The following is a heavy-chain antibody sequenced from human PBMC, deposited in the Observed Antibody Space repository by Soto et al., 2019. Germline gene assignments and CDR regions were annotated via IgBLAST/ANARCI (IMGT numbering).Heavy chain of an antibody. Sequence: SETLSLTCTVSGGSISSYYWSWIRQPPGKGLEWIGYIYYSGSTNYNPSLKNRVTISVDTSKNQFSLKPSSVTTADTAVYYCARDRGSGFYYYYMEVWGKGTTVTVSS. J-gene: IGHJ6*03. D-gene: IGHD3-10*01. CDR1: GGSISSYY. CDR3: ARDRGSGFYYYYMEV. CDR2: IYYSGST. V-gene: IGHV4-59*01.